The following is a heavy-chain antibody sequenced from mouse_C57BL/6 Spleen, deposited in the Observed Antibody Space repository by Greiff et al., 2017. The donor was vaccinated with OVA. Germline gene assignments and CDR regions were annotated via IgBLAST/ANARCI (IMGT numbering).Heavy chain of an antibody. Sequence: EVQLQESGPGLVKPSQSLSLTCSVTGYSITSGYYWNWIRQFPGNKLEWMGYISYDGSNNYNPSLKNRISITRDTSKNQFFLKLNSVTTEDTATYYCALLNLAGAMDYWGQGTSVTVSS. D-gene: IGHD1-1*01. CDR3: ALLNLAGAMDY. CDR2: ISYDGSN. V-gene: IGHV3-6*01. CDR1: GYSITSGYY. J-gene: IGHJ4*01.